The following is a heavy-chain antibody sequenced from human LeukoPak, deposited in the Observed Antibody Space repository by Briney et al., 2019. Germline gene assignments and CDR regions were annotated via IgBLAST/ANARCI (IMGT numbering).Heavy chain of an antibody. J-gene: IGHJ6*02. Sequence: GGSLRLSCAASGFTFSSYGMHWVRQAPGKGLEWVAVISYDGSNKYYADSVKGRFTISRDNSKNTLYLQMNSLRAEDTAVYYCARRYYYGSGSAMDVWGQGTTVTVSS. CDR2: ISYDGSNK. V-gene: IGHV3-30*19. CDR1: GFTFSSYG. CDR3: ARRYYYGSGSAMDV. D-gene: IGHD3-10*01.